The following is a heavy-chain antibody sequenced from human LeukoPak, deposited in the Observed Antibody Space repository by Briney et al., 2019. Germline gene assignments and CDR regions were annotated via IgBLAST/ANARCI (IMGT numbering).Heavy chain of an antibody. V-gene: IGHV4-59*01. Sequence: SETLSLTCTVSGGSISSYYWSWIRQPPGKGLEWIGYMYYSGSTNYNPSLKSRVTMSVDTSKNHFSLKMSSVTAADTAVYYCARDIGGRYSWYYFDYWGRGTLVTVSS. J-gene: IGHJ4*02. D-gene: IGHD2-8*01. CDR1: GGSISSYY. CDR3: ARDIGGRYSWYYFDY. CDR2: MYYSGST.